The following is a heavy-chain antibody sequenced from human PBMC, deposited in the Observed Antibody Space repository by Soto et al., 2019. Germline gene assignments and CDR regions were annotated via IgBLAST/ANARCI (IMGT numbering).Heavy chain of an antibody. CDR1: GYTFTCYS. CDR3: ARVYCSGGSCYSIDY. D-gene: IGHD2-15*01. J-gene: IGHJ4*02. Sequence: ASVKVSCKASGYTFTCYSMHWVRQAPGQGLEWMGIINPSGSTSYAQKVQGRVTMTRDTSTSTVYMELSSLRSGDTADYYCARVYCSGGSCYSIDYWGQ. CDR2: INPSGST. V-gene: IGHV1-46*03.